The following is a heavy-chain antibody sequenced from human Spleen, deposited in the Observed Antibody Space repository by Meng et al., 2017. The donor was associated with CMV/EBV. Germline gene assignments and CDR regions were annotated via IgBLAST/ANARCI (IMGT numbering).Heavy chain of an antibody. CDR1: GGSISSSSYY. Sequence: QLQLQESGPGLVKPSETLSLTCTVSGGSISSSSYYWGWIRQPPGKGLEWIGSIYYSGSTYYNPSLKSRVTISVDTSKNQFSLKLSSVTAADTAVYYCARGGDGYNFWSLCYFNYWGQGTLVTVSS. CDR3: ARGGDGYNFWSLCYFNY. D-gene: IGHD5-24*01. J-gene: IGHJ4*02. CDR2: IYYSGST. V-gene: IGHV4-39*07.